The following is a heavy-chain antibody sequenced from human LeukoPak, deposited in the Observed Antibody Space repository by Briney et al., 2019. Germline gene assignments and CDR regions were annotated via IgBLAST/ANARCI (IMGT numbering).Heavy chain of an antibody. CDR3: ARDGGYSYGPNFDY. Sequence: GGSLRLSCAASGFTFSSYAMSWVRQAPGKGLEWVSYISSSSSTIYYADSVKGRFTISRDNAKNSLYLQMNSLRAEDTAVYYCARDGGYSYGPNFDYWGQGTLVTVSS. CDR1: GFTFSSYA. V-gene: IGHV3-48*04. J-gene: IGHJ4*02. D-gene: IGHD5-18*01. CDR2: ISSSSSTI.